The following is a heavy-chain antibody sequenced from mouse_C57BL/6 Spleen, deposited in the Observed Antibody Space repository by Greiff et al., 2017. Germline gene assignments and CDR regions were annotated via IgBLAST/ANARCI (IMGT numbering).Heavy chain of an antibody. D-gene: IGHD3-2*02. CDR1: GYAFSSYW. V-gene: IGHV1-80*01. CDR2: IYPGDGDT. J-gene: IGHJ4*01. CDR3: ARASQAYYAMDY. Sequence: VQLQQSGAELVKPGASVKISCKASGYAFSSYWMHWVKQRPGKGLEWIGQIYPGDGDTNYNGKFKGKATLTADKSSSTAYMQLSSLTSEDSAVYFCARASQAYYAMDYWGQGTSVTVSS.